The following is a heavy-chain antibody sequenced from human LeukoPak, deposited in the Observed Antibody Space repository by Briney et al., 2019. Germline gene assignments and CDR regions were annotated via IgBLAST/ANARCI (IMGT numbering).Heavy chain of an antibody. J-gene: IGHJ3*02. Sequence: PGGSLTLSCAASGFTFFAYDMGWVRQAPGKGLEWISYISSDSGTIYHADSVKGQFTISRDNAENSLYLQMNSLRAEDTALYYCAKYIGASSGWSLDAFDIWGQGTMVTVSS. V-gene: IGHV3-48*01. CDR1: GFTFFAYD. CDR2: ISSDSGTI. CDR3: AKYIGASSGWSLDAFDI. D-gene: IGHD6-19*01.